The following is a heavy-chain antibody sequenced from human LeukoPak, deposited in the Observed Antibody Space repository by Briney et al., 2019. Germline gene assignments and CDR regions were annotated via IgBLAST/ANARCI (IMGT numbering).Heavy chain of an antibody. Sequence: PGGSLRLSCAASGFTFSSYAMSWVRQAAGKGLEWVSAIGGSGDRSYYADSVKGRFTISRDNSKNTLYLQMNSLRAEDTAVYYCAKDYCTNGVCYYFDYWGQGTLVTVSS. D-gene: IGHD2-8*01. V-gene: IGHV3-23*01. CDR1: GFTFSSYA. CDR3: AKDYCTNGVCYYFDY. CDR2: IGGSGDRS. J-gene: IGHJ4*02.